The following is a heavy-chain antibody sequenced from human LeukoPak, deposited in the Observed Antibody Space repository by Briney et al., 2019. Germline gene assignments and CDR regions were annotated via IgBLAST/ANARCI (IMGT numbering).Heavy chain of an antibody. CDR2: VSSSGTTI. Sequence: QPGGSLRLSCAASGFTFTSYEMNWVRQAPGKGLEWVSYVSSSGTTIYYADSVKGRFTISRDNAKNSLYLQMNSLRDEDTAVYYCARDPYSGGYGAYYYYYMDVWGKGTTVTVSS. CDR1: GFTFTSYE. CDR3: ARDPYSGGYGAYYYYYMDV. D-gene: IGHD6-19*01. J-gene: IGHJ6*03. V-gene: IGHV3-48*03.